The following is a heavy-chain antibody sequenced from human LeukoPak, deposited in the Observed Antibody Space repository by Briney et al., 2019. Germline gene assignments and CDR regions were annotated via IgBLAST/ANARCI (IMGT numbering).Heavy chain of an antibody. CDR3: ARQPSEPYYDTYYFDY. CDR1: GYSFTSYW. CDR2: IYPGDSDT. J-gene: IGHJ4*02. V-gene: IGHV5-51*01. Sequence: GESLKISCKGSGYSFTSYWIGWVRQVPGKGLEWMGIIYPGDSDTRYSPSFQGQVTISADKSISTAYLQWSSLKASDTAMYYCARQPSEPYYDTYYFDYWGQGTLVTVSS. D-gene: IGHD3-22*01.